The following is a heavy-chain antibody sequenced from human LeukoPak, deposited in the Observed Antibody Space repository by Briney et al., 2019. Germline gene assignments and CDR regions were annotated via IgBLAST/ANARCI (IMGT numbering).Heavy chain of an antibody. V-gene: IGHV4-39*01. D-gene: IGHD6-13*01. J-gene: IGHJ4*02. CDR1: GGSIRGDAYY. Sequence: SETLSLTCTVSGGSIRGDAYYWGWIRQPPGKGLEWIGTIYYRGSTYYNPSLKSRVTISVDTSKNQFSLKLSSVSAADTAVYYCARRWGRSWVGDFDYWGQGSLVTVSS. CDR2: IYYRGST. CDR3: ARRWGRSWVGDFDY.